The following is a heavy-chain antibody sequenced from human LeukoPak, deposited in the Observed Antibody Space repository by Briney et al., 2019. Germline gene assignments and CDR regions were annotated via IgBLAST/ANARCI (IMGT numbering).Heavy chain of an antibody. Sequence: SETLPLSCTVSGGSISNYYWSWIRQAPGKGLEWIGYIYYSGSTNYNPSLKSRVTISVDTSKNQFSLKLSSVTAADTAVYYCARAAILYYDSSGYYPDAFDIWGQGTMVTVSS. CDR3: ARAAILYYDSSGYYPDAFDI. D-gene: IGHD3-22*01. J-gene: IGHJ3*02. CDR1: GGSISNYY. CDR2: IYYSGST. V-gene: IGHV4-59*01.